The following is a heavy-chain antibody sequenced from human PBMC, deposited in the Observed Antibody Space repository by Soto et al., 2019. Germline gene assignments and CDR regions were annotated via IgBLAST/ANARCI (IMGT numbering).Heavy chain of an antibody. J-gene: IGHJ4*02. CDR1: GASMSDYF. CDR3: ARSLGSAAGWSFDV. Sequence: LSLTCTVSGASMSDYFWTWIRLPAGKRLEWIGRKSISGSTDYNPSLKGRASMSVDTSKNQFSLRLISVTAADTALYYCARSLGSAAGWSFDVWGQGILVTVSS. D-gene: IGHD3-16*01. CDR2: KSISGST. V-gene: IGHV4-4*07.